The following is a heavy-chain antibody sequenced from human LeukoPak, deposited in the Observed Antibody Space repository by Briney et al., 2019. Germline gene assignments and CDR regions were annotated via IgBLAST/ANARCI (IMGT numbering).Heavy chain of an antibody. J-gene: IGHJ4*02. CDR2: IWYDGSNK. CDR1: GLTFRTYG. D-gene: IGHD3-16*01. CDR3: ASEGVDY. Sequence: PGGSLRLSCVTSGLTFRTYGMHWVRQAPGKGLEWVAVIWYDGSNKRYGDSVKGRFTISRDNSKNTLYLQMDSLRAEDSAVYYCASEGVDYWGQGTLVTVSS. V-gene: IGHV3-33*01.